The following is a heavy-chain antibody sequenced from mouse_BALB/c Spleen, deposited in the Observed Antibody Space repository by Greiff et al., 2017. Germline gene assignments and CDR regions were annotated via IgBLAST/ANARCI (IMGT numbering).Heavy chain of an antibody. D-gene: IGHD2-1*01. J-gene: IGHJ3*01. V-gene: IGHV5-9-4*01. CDR3: ARDRYGNGAY. CDR1: GFTFSSYA. CDR2: ISSGGSYT. Sequence: EVNVVESGGGLVKPGGSLKLSCAASGFTFSSYAMSWVRQSPEKRLEWVAEISSGGSYTYYPDTVTGRFTISRDNAKNTLYLEMSSLRSEDTAMYYCARDRYGNGAYWGQGTLVTVSA.